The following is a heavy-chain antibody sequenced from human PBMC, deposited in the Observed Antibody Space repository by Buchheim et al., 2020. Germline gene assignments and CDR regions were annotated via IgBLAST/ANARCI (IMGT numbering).Heavy chain of an antibody. V-gene: IGHV3-30*04. Sequence: QVQLVESGGGVVQPGRSLRLSCAASGFTFSSYAMHWVRQAPGKGLEWVAVISYDGSNKYYADSVKGRFTISRDNSKNKLYLQMNSLRAEDTAVYYCARDPDYYDSSGYAFDYWGQG. CDR3: ARDPDYYDSSGYAFDY. CDR1: GFTFSSYA. J-gene: IGHJ4*02. CDR2: ISYDGSNK. D-gene: IGHD3-22*01.